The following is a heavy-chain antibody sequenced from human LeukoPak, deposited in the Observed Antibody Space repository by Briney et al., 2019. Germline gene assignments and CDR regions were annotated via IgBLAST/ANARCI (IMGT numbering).Heavy chain of an antibody. V-gene: IGHV3-30*18. J-gene: IGHJ4*02. D-gene: IGHD6-19*01. Sequence: GGSLRLSCVASGFTFSSYGMHWVRQAPGKGPEWVALISYDGGVKYYVDSVKGRFTISRDNSKNTLYLQMNSLRGEDTAVYYRAKVRYSSGWPEFDYWGQGTLVTVSS. CDR1: GFTFSSYG. CDR3: AKVRYSSGWPEFDY. CDR2: ISYDGGVK.